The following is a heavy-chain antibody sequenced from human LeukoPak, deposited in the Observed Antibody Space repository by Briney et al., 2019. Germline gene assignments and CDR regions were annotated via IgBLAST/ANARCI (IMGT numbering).Heavy chain of an antibody. D-gene: IGHD1-1*01. Sequence: GGSLRLSCAASGFTFDDCAMHWVRQTPGKGLEWVSGISWNSGSIGYADSVKGRFTISRDNAKNSLYLQMNSLRAGDTALYYCAKVANEGYFDYWGQGTLVTVSS. CDR2: ISWNSGSI. J-gene: IGHJ4*02. CDR3: AKVANEGYFDY. CDR1: GFTFDDCA. V-gene: IGHV3-9*01.